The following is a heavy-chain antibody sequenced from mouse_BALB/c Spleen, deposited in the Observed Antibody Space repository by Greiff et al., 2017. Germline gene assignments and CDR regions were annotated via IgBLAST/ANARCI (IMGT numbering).Heavy chain of an antibody. V-gene: IGHV1S81*02. Sequence: VQGVESGAELVKPGASVKLSCKASGYTFTSYYMYWVKQRPGQGLEWIGEINPSNGGTNFNEKFKSKATLTVDKSSSTAYMQLSSLTSEDSAVYYCTRSYYRYAWFAYWGQGTLVTVSA. J-gene: IGHJ3*01. CDR3: TRSYYRYAWFAY. D-gene: IGHD2-14*01. CDR2: INPSNGGT. CDR1: GYTFTSYY.